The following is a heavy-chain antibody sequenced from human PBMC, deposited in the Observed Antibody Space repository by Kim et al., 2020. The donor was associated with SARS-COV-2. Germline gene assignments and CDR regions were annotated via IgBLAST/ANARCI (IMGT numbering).Heavy chain of an antibody. D-gene: IGHD4-17*01. CDR3: ARRRPPDYGDYAFYWYFDL. V-gene: IGHV7-4-1*02. J-gene: IGHJ2*01. Sequence: ASVKVSCKASGYTFTSYAMNWVRQAPGQGLEWMGWINTNTGNPTYAQGFTGRFVFSLDTSVSTAYLQISSLKAEDTAVYYCARRRPPDYGDYAFYWYFDLWGRGTLVTVSS. CDR1: GYTFTSYA. CDR2: INTNTGNP.